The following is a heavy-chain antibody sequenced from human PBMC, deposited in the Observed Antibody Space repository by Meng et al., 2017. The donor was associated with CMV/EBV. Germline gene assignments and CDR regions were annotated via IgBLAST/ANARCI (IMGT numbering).Heavy chain of an antibody. V-gene: IGHV3-74*01. CDR2: INSDASST. D-gene: IGHD4-17*01. Sequence: GESLKISCAASGFTFGNYWMHWVRQAPGKGLVWVSHINSDASSTDYADSVKGRFTISRDNAKNTLYLQMNSLRAEDTAVYYCAREGLRGMLLPPGIWGQGTMVTVSS. CDR3: AREGLRGMLLPPGI. J-gene: IGHJ3*02. CDR1: GFTFGNYW.